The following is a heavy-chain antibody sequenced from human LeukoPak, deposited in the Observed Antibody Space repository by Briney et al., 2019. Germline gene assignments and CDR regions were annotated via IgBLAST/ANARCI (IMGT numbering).Heavy chain of an antibody. V-gene: IGHV3-9*01. Sequence: GRSLKVSCAASGFTFDDYAMRWVRQAPGKGLEWVSGISWYSGNKVYADYVKGRFTISRDNAKNSLYLQMNSLRAEDTALYYCTKDTNPNAYSSACYWSWFDPGGQGTLVTVPA. D-gene: IGHD6-6*01. CDR3: TKDTNPNAYSSACYWSWFDP. CDR1: GFTFDDYA. J-gene: IGHJ5*02. CDR2: ISWYSGNK.